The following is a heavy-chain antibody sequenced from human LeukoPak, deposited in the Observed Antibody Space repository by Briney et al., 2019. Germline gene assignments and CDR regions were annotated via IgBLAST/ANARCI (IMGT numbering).Heavy chain of an antibody. V-gene: IGHV4-59*01. CDR1: GDSISSYY. D-gene: IGHD6-13*01. CDR3: ARRIAAAGTRVGVVWFDP. J-gene: IGHJ5*02. CDR2: IYYSGST. Sequence: SETLSLTCTVSGDSISSYYWSWIRQPPGKGLEWIGYIYYSGSTNYNPSLKSRVTISVDTSKNQFSLKVSSVTAADTAVYYCARRIAAAGTRVGVVWFDPWGQGTLVTVSS.